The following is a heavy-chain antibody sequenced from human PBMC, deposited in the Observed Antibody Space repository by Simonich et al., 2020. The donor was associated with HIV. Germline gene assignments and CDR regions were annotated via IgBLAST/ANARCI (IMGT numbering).Heavy chain of an antibody. D-gene: IGHD3-10*01. CDR1: GGSFSGYY. Sequence: QVQLQQWGAGLLKPSETLSLTCAVYGGSFSGYYWSWIRQPPGKGLEWIGEINHSGSTNYNPPLKSRVPTSSATSKNQFSLKLSSVTAADTAVYYCARHRLLTLWFGELFRPQYFDYWGQGTLVTVSS. V-gene: IGHV4-34*01. CDR3: ARHRLLTLWFGELFRPQYFDY. J-gene: IGHJ4*02. CDR2: INHSGST.